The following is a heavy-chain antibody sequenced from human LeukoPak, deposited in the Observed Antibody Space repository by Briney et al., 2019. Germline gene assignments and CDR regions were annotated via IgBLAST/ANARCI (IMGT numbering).Heavy chain of an antibody. CDR2: MNPNSGNT. CDR3: ARGAPWFDP. Sequence: ASVKVSCKASGYTFTSYGISWVRQAPGQGLEWMGWMNPNSGNTGYAQKFQGRVTMTRNTSISTAYMELSSLRSEDTAVYYCARGAPWFDPWGQGTLVTVSS. J-gene: IGHJ5*02. CDR1: GYTFTSYG. V-gene: IGHV1-8*02.